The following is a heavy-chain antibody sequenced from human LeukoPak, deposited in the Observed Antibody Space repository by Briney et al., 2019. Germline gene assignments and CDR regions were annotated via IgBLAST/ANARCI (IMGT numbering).Heavy chain of an antibody. CDR3: AGRGSSSGTFDI. V-gene: IGHV4-59*08. Sequence: TSETLSLTCTVSGGSISSSYWSWIRQPPGKGLEWIGYIHYSGGTNYNPSLKSRVTMSVDKSKNQFSLNLASLTDADAALYYCAGRGSSSGTFDIWGPGTFVIVSS. CDR2: IHYSGGT. J-gene: IGHJ3*02. CDR1: GGSISSSY. D-gene: IGHD2-2*01.